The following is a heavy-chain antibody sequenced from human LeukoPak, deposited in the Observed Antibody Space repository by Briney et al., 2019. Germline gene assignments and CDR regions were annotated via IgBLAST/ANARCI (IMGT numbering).Heavy chain of an antibody. D-gene: IGHD2-15*01. V-gene: IGHV3-21*01. CDR2: TTSRSSYI. J-gene: IGHJ4*02. CDR1: GFTFSSYS. CDR3: ARVPHDIVVVVAATPDY. Sequence: PGGSLRLSCAASGFTFSSYSMNWVRQAPGKGLEWVSSTTSRSSYIYYAHSVKGRFTISRDNAKNSLYLQMNSLRAEDTAVYYCARVPHDIVVVVAATPDYWGQGTRVTVSS.